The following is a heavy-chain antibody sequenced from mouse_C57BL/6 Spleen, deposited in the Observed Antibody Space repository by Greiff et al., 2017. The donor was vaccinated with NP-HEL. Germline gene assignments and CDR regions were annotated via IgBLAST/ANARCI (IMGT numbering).Heavy chain of an antibody. V-gene: IGHV1-4*01. Sequence: QVQLQQSGAELARPGASVKMSCKASGYTFTSYTMHWVKQRPGQGLEWIGYINPSSGYTTYNQKFKDKATLTADKSSSTAYMQLSSLTSEDSAVYYCARRTTEVEDYYAMDYWGQGTSVTVSS. CDR2: INPSSGYT. CDR3: ARRTTEVEDYYAMDY. CDR1: GYTFTSYT. J-gene: IGHJ4*01. D-gene: IGHD1-1*01.